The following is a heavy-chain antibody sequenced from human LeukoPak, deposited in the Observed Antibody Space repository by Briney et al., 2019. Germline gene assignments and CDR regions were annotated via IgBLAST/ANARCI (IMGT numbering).Heavy chain of an antibody. D-gene: IGHD2-15*01. CDR3: ARALAYCSGGSCYSSGEYFQH. V-gene: IGHV1-69*01. J-gene: IGHJ1*01. CDR1: GGTFSSYA. CDR2: IIPIFGTA. Sequence: SVKVSCKASGGTFSSYAISWVRQAPGQGLEWMGGIIPIFGTANYAQKFQGKVTITADESTSTAYMELSSLRSEDTAVYYCARALAYCSGGSCYSSGEYFQHWGQGTLVTVSS.